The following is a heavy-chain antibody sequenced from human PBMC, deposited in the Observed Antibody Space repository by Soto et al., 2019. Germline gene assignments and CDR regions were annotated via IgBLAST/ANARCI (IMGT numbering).Heavy chain of an antibody. CDR1: GFTFNNYA. CDR3: AKGRGGSGSLTPRVDF. V-gene: IGHV3-23*01. D-gene: IGHD3-10*01. Sequence: EVQLLESGGGLVQPGGSLRLSCAASGFTFNNYAMTWVRQAPGKGLEWVSAISGGGDTTSYAASVKGRFTVSRDGSKNTLYLQMSSLRAEDTALYYCAKGRGGSGSLTPRVDFRGHGTLVTVA. J-gene: IGHJ4*01. CDR2: ISGGGDTT.